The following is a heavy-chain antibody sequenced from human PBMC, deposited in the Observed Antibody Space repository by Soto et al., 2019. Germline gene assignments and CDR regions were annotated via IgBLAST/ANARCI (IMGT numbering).Heavy chain of an antibody. CDR1: GYNFISHA. Sequence: QVHLVQSGAEVKKPGASVKLSCKTSGYNFISHAMHWVRQAPGQGLEWMGWINGGSGNTKYSQKFQGRVTITGDTSASTAYMELRGLRYEDTAVYYCARSQGAIGSGSYSIHGDFHHWGQGTLVSVSS. D-gene: IGHD3-10*01. CDR3: ARSQGAIGSGSYSIHGDFHH. V-gene: IGHV1-3*01. J-gene: IGHJ1*01. CDR2: INGGSGNT.